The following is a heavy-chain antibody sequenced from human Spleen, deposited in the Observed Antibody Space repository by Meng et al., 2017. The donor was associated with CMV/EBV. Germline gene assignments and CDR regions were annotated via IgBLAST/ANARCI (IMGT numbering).Heavy chain of an antibody. J-gene: IGHJ4*02. CDR1: GFTFSSYA. V-gene: IGHV3-30-3*01. CDR2: ISYDGSNK. CDR3: AKAFSASWYREYYDD. D-gene: IGHD6-13*01. Sequence: GGSLRLSCAASGFTFSSYAMHWVRQAPGKGLEWVAVISYDGSNKYYADSVKGRFTISRDNSKNTLYLQMNNLRAEDTAVYYCAKAFSASWYREYYDDWGQGTLVTVSS.